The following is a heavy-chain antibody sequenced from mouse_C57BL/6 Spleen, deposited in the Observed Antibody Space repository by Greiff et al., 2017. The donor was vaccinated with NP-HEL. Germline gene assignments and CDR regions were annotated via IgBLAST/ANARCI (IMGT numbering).Heavy chain of an antibody. Sequence: VQLQQSGPELVKPGASVKISCKASGYAFSSSWMNWVKQRPGKGLEWIGRIYPGDGDTNYNGKFKGKATLTADKSSSTAYMQLSSLTSEDSAVYVCAREPLITTALEGFDVWGTGTTVTVSS. CDR3: AREPLITTALEGFDV. J-gene: IGHJ1*03. CDR2: IYPGDGDT. V-gene: IGHV1-82*01. D-gene: IGHD1-1*01. CDR1: GYAFSSSW.